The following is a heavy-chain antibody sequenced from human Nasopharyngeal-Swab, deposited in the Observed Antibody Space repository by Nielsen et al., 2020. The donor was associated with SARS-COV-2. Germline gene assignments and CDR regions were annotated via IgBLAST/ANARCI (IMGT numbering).Heavy chain of an antibody. J-gene: IGHJ5*01. CDR1: GGSISSYY. Sequence: SETLSLTCSVSGGSISSYYWNWIRQSPGKGLEWIGYFFHSGGTNYNPSFKSRVTISIDTSNNQVSLKLSSVTAADTAVYYCARKASSSWYSGWFDSWGQGTLVTVSS. V-gene: IGHV4-59*13. CDR2: FFHSGGT. D-gene: IGHD6-13*01. CDR3: ARKASSSWYSGWFDS.